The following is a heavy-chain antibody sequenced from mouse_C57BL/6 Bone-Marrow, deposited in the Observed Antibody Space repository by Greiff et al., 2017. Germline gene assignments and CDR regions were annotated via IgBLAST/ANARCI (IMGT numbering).Heavy chain of an antibody. CDR3: TTSNFAITTVVAPFAY. CDR2: IDPENGDT. J-gene: IGHJ3*01. Sequence: VQLQQSGAELVRPGASVKLSCTASGFNIKDDYMHWVKQRPEQGLEWIGWIDPENGDTEYASKFQGKATITADTSSNTAYLQLSSLTSEDTAVYYCTTSNFAITTVVAPFAYWGQGTLVTVSA. CDR1: GFNIKDDY. V-gene: IGHV14-4*01. D-gene: IGHD1-1*01.